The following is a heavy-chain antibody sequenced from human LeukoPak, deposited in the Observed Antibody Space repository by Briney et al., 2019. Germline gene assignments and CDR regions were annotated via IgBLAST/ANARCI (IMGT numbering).Heavy chain of an antibody. D-gene: IGHD6-6*01. CDR1: GFTFSSYA. J-gene: IGHJ5*02. CDR2: ISYDGSNK. Sequence: PGGSLRLSCAASGFTFSSYAMHWVRQAPGKGLEWVAVISYDGSNKYYADSVKGRFTISRDNSKNTLYLQMNSLRAEDTAVYYCARYALMLVENNWFDPWGQGTLVTVSS. V-gene: IGHV3-30-3*01. CDR3: ARYALMLVENNWFDP.